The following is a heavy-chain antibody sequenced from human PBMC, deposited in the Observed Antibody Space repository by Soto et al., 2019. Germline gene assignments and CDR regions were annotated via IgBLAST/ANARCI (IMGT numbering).Heavy chain of an antibody. D-gene: IGHD6-13*01. J-gene: IGHJ6*02. V-gene: IGHV4-59*01. CDR3: ARDSSSWYGIYYGMDV. Sequence: SETLPLTCTVSGGSISSYYWSWIRQPTGKGLEWIGYIYYSGSTNYNPSLKSRVTISVDTSKNQFSLKLSSVTAADTAVYYCARDSSSWYGIYYGMDVWGQGTTVTVSS. CDR1: GGSISSYY. CDR2: IYYSGST.